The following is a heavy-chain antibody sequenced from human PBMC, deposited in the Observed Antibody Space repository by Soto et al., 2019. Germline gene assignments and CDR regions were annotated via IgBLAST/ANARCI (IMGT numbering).Heavy chain of an antibody. J-gene: IGHJ6*02. D-gene: IGHD6-19*01. Sequence: ASEKVSCKASGGTFSSYAISWVRQAPGQGLEWMGGIIPIFGTANYAQKFQGRVTITADESTSTAYMELSSLRSEDTAVYYCARAVAVAGTYAYYYYGMDVWGQGTTGTLSS. CDR1: GGTFSSYA. CDR3: ARAVAVAGTYAYYYYGMDV. V-gene: IGHV1-69*13. CDR2: IIPIFGTA.